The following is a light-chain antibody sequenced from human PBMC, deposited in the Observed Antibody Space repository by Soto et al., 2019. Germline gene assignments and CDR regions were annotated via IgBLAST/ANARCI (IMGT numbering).Light chain of an antibody. CDR1: QDVGTY. Sequence: IHMTQSPSSLSASSGDRVTIPCRASQDVGTYLAWYQQKPGKAPKLLIYSASTLQSGVPSRFRGSGSGTEFTLTFSDLRSEDLATYYCQQYYSLPITFGQGTRLEIK. V-gene: IGKV1-8*01. CDR2: SAS. CDR3: QQYYSLPIT. J-gene: IGKJ5*01.